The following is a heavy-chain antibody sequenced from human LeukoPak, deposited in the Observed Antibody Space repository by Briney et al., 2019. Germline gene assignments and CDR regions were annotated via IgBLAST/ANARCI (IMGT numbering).Heavy chain of an antibody. CDR1: GYTFTSYG. V-gene: IGHV1-18*01. J-gene: IGHJ4*02. CDR3: AKLVTIFGVVTDYYFDY. Sequence: SVKVSCKASGYTFTSYGISLVRQAPGQGLEWMGWISAYNGNTDYAQKLQGRVTMTTDTSTSTAYMELRSLRSDDTAVYYCAKLVTIFGVVTDYYFDYWGQGTLVTVSS. CDR2: ISAYNGNT. D-gene: IGHD3-3*01.